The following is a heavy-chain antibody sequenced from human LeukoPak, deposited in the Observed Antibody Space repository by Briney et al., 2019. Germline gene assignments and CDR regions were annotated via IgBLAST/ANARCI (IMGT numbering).Heavy chain of an antibody. V-gene: IGHV3-9*01. CDR2: ISWNSGSI. D-gene: IGHD3-10*01. Sequence: GGSLRLSCAASGFTFSSYAMSWVRQAPGKGLEWVSGISWNSGSIGYADSVKGRFTISRDNAKNSLYLQMNSLRAEDTALYYCAKADYYGSGEFDYWGQGTLVTVSS. CDR3: AKADYYGSGEFDY. J-gene: IGHJ4*02. CDR1: GFTFSSYA.